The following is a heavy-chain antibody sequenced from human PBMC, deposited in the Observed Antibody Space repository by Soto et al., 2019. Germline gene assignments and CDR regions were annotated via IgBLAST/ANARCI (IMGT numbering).Heavy chain of an antibody. Sequence: PSETLSLTCAVYGGSFSGYYWGWIRQPPGKGLEWIGEINHSGSTNYNPSLKSRVTISVDTSKNQFSLKLSSVTAADTAVYYCARESIAAADYWGQGTLVTVSS. CDR1: GGSFSGYY. CDR2: INHSGST. J-gene: IGHJ4*02. CDR3: ARESIAAADY. D-gene: IGHD6-13*01. V-gene: IGHV4-34*01.